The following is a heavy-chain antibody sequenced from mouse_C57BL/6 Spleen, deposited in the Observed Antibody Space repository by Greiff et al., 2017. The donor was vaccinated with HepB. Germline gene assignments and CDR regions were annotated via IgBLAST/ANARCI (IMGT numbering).Heavy chain of an antibody. Sequence: QVQLKQSDAELVKPGASVKISCKASGYTFTDHTIHWMKQRPEQGLEWIGYIYPRDGSTKYNEKFKGKATLTADKSSSTAYMQLNSLTSEDSAVYFCARDYYGSSYTFYFDYWGQGTTLTVSS. D-gene: IGHD1-1*01. V-gene: IGHV1-78*01. J-gene: IGHJ2*01. CDR2: IYPRDGST. CDR3: ARDYYGSSYTFYFDY. CDR1: GYTFTDHT.